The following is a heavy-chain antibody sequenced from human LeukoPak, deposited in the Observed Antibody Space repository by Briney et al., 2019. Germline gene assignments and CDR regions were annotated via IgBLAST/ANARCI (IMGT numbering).Heavy chain of an antibody. Sequence: GGSLRLSCAASGFTFSSYSMNWVRQAPGKGLEWVSYISSSSSTIYYADSVKGRFTISRDNAKNSLYLQMNSLRVEDTAVYYCAKSAGSRASNWVFDHWGQGTLVTVSP. CDR2: ISSSSSTI. D-gene: IGHD1-14*01. J-gene: IGHJ4*02. CDR1: GFTFSSYS. V-gene: IGHV3-48*01. CDR3: AKSAGSRASNWVFDH.